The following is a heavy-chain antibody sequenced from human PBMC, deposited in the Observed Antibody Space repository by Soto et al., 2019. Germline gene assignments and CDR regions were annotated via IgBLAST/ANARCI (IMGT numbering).Heavy chain of an antibody. D-gene: IGHD2-2*01. Sequence: QVQLVQSGAEVKKPGDSVKVSCKASGYTFTSYGISWVRQAPGQGLEWMGWISAYNGNTNYAQKLQGRVTMTTDTSTSTAYMELRSLRADDTVVYYCPRGGVVVPAAMYYGMDVWGQETTVTVSS. J-gene: IGHJ6*02. CDR1: GYTFTSYG. V-gene: IGHV1-18*04. CDR3: PRGGVVVPAAMYYGMDV. CDR2: ISAYNGNT.